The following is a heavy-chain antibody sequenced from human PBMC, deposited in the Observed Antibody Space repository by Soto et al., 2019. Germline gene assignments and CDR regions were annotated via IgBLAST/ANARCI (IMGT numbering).Heavy chain of an antibody. D-gene: IGHD6-25*01. V-gene: IGHV4-31*03. CDR1: GGSISSGGYY. Sequence: PSETLSLTCTVSGGSISSGGYYWSWIRQHPGKGLEWIGYIYYSGSTYYNPSLKSRVTISVDTSKKQFSLKLRSVTAADTAVYYCARDAAEYYFDYWGQGTLVTVSS. J-gene: IGHJ4*02. CDR3: ARDAAEYYFDY. CDR2: IYYSGST.